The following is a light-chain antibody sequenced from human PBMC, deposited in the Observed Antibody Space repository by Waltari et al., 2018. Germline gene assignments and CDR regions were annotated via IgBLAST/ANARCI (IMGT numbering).Light chain of an antibody. CDR1: QSITGH. J-gene: IGKJ2*01. CDR3: QQSYITPYT. CDR2: SAS. V-gene: IGKV1-39*01. Sequence: DIQMTQAPSSLSASVGVRVTMTYRTSQSITGHLNWFQQQPGKAPKLLIHSASALQSGVPSRFSGRGSGTHFTLTISSLQPEDFATYFCQQSYITPYTFGQGTKLEIK.